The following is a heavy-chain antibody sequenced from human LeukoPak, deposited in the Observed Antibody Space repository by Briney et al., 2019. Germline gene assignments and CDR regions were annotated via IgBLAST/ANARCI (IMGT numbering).Heavy chain of an antibody. CDR3: ARFAAGGSYYYYMDV. J-gene: IGHJ6*03. CDR2: INQDGSEK. V-gene: IGHV3-7*01. Sequence: GGSLRLSCAASGFTFSSYAMSWVRQAPGKGLEWVANINQDGSEKYYVDSVEGRFTISRDSVKNSLYLQMNSLRADDTAVYYCARFAAGGSYYYYMDVWGKGTTVTVSS. D-gene: IGHD6-25*01. CDR1: GFTFSSYA.